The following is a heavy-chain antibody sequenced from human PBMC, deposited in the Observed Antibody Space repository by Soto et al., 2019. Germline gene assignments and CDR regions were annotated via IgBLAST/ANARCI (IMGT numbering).Heavy chain of an antibody. D-gene: IGHD6-19*01. CDR3: ARSDAVFDY. V-gene: IGHV4-39*07. Sequence: PSETLSLTCTVSGGSISSSSFHWGWIRQPPGKGLEWIGSIYYSGSTNYNPSLKSRVTISVDTSKNQFSLKLSSVTAADTAVYYCARSDAVFDYWGQGTLVTVSS. J-gene: IGHJ4*02. CDR1: GGSISSSSFH. CDR2: IYYSGST.